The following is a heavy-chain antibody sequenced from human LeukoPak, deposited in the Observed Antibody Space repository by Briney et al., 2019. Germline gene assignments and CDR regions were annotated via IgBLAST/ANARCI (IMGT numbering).Heavy chain of an antibody. V-gene: IGHV3-7*01. Sequence: GGSLRLSCSVSGFTFSNYWMNWVRQAPGKGLEWVANIKADGSEKYYVDSVKGRFTISRDNAKNSLHLQMNSLRAEDTAVYYCARSRGGGITIFKTPRPAFDPWGQGTLVTVSS. D-gene: IGHD3-3*01. CDR3: ARSRGGGITIFKTPRPAFDP. CDR2: IKADGSEK. CDR1: GFTFSNYW. J-gene: IGHJ5*02.